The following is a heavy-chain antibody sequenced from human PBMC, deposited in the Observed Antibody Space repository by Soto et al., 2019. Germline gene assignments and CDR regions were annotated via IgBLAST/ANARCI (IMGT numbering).Heavy chain of an antibody. D-gene: IGHD6-19*01. CDR1: GCTFSTYA. J-gene: IGHJ4*02. CDR2: ISGSGGGT. V-gene: IGHV3-23*01. CDR3: AKDPTVVAGAFDY. Sequence: EVQLLESGGGLVQPGGSLRLSCAASGCTFSTYAMNWVRQAPGKGLEWVSAISGSGGGTYYADSVKGRFTISRDNSKNTLYLQMSSLRVEDTAVYYCAKDPTVVAGAFDYWGRGTLVTVSS.